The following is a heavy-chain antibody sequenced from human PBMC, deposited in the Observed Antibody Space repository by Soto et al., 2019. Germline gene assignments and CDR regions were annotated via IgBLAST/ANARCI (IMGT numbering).Heavy chain of an antibody. CDR1: GGSISSDSYY. J-gene: IGHJ4*02. CDR2: ISYSGST. Sequence: TSETLSLTCTVSGGSISSDSYYWGWIRQSPEKGLEWIASISYSGSTYYNPSLKSRVTISVDSSKNQFSLKLDSVTAADTAVYYCARLGGYYQAFDSWGQGTLVTVSS. CDR3: ARLGGYYQAFDS. V-gene: IGHV4-39*07. D-gene: IGHD3-22*01.